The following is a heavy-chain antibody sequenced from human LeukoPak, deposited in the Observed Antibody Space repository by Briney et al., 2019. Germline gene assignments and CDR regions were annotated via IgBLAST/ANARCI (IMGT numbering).Heavy chain of an antibody. J-gene: IGHJ4*02. CDR2: INHSGYT. CDR3: TRLTTEHDY. Sequence: PSETLSLTCAVSGVSFNDYYWSWGRQTPGKGLEWIGEINHSGYTNDSPSLKSRVTLSIDTSRKQFSLNLRSVTVADTGIYYCTRLTTEHDYWGQGTLVTVSS. V-gene: IGHV4-34*10. CDR1: GVSFNDYY. D-gene: IGHD4-17*01.